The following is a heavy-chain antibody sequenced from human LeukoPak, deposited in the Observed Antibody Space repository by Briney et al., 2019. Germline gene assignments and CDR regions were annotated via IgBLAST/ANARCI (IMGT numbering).Heavy chain of an antibody. D-gene: IGHD3-3*01. V-gene: IGHV4-30-2*01. CDR2: IYHSGST. CDR1: GGSISSGGYS. Sequence: SETLSLTCAVSGGSISSGGYSWSWIRQPPGKGLEWIGYIYHSGSTYYNPSLKSRVTISVDRSKNQFSLKLSSVTAADTAVYYCARGQGDFWSGYYTGMVGWFDPWGQGTLVTVSS. J-gene: IGHJ5*02. CDR3: ARGQGDFWSGYYTGMVGWFDP.